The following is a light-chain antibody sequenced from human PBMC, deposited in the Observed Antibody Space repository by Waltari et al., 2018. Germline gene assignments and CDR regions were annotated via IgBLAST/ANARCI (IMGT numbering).Light chain of an antibody. V-gene: IGLV2-23*02. J-gene: IGLJ2*01. Sequence: QSALTQPASVSGSPGQSITVSCTGTSRDVGRYNLVSWYQQHTGKAPKLIIYEVSERPSGVSDRFSGSKSGNTASLTISGLQAEDEGDYYCCSFAGSSISMVFGGGTKLTVL. CDR2: EVS. CDR3: CSFAGSSISMV. CDR1: SRDVGRYNL.